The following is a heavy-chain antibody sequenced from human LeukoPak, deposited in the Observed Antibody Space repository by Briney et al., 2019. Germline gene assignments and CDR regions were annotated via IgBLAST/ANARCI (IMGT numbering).Heavy chain of an antibody. CDR2: ISYDGSNK. CDR3: ARVDGDYAEDY. V-gene: IGHV3-30*03. D-gene: IGHD4-17*01. J-gene: IGHJ4*02. Sequence: GGSLRLSCAASGFTFSSYGMHWVRQAPGKGLEWVAVISYDGSNKYYADSVKGRFTISRDNSKNTLYLQMNSLRAEDTAVYYCARVDGDYAEDYWGQGTLVTVSS. CDR1: GFTFSSYG.